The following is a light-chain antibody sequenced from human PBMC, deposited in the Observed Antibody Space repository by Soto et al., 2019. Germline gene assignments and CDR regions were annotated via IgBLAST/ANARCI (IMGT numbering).Light chain of an antibody. J-gene: IGKJ3*01. CDR3: RHRYTFT. Sequence: EIVLTQSPATLSVSPGERATLSCRASQGVGTYLACYQQKPGQAPRLLIHDASHRAAGIPARFSGSGSGTDFTRTISSLEPEDFAIYYCRHRYTFTFGPGTTVDIK. CDR1: QGVGTY. V-gene: IGKV3-11*01. CDR2: DAS.